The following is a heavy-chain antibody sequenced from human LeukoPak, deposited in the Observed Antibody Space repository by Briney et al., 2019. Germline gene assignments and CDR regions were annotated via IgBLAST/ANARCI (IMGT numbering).Heavy chain of an antibody. CDR3: ARTPSSSGLVWFDY. CDR1: GYTFANYD. Sequence: ASVKVSCKASGYTFANYDINWVRQATGRGLEWMGWMNPNSGYTGYAQKFQGRVTMTRNTSISTAYMELISLRSEDTAVYYCARTPSSSGLVWFDYWGQGTLVAVSS. V-gene: IGHV1-8*01. CDR2: MNPNSGYT. J-gene: IGHJ4*02. D-gene: IGHD6-19*01.